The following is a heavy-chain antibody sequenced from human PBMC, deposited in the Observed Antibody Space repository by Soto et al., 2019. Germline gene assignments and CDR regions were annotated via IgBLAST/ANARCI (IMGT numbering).Heavy chain of an antibody. D-gene: IGHD2-21*01. Sequence: QVQLQESGPGLVTPSQTLSLTCTVSGGSISSNDYYWSWIRQPPGKGLEWIGNIYYSGSTYYNASHRSPLTASVTRAKNQCSLKLTSVTAADTAVYCWARDGIGGGGMDVWGQGTTVTVS. V-gene: IGHV4-30-4*01. CDR3: ARDGIGGGGMDV. CDR2: IYYSGST. CDR1: GGSISSNDYY. J-gene: IGHJ6*02.